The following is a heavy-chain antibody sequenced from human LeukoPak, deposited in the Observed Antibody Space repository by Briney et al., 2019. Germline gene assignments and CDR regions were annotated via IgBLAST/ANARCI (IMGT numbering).Heavy chain of an antibody. CDR3: ARGYSGSYGRFDY. CDR1: AGSISSYY. V-gene: IGHV4-59*01. Sequence: SETLSLTCTVSAGSISSYYWSWIRQPPGKGLGWIGYIYYSGSTSYNPSLKSRVTISVDTSKNQFSLKLSSVTAADTAVYYCARGYSGSYGRFDYWGQGTLVTVSS. J-gene: IGHJ4*02. D-gene: IGHD1-26*01. CDR2: IYYSGST.